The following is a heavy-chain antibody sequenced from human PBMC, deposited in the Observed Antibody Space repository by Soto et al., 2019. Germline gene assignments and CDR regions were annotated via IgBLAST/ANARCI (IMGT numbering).Heavy chain of an antibody. CDR3: AKEKQLTYFDY. D-gene: IGHD6-13*01. Sequence: PGGSLILSCAASGFTFSSYFMHWVRQAPGKGLEWVAAISYDGSNKYYVDSVEGRFTISRDNSKNTLYLQMNSLRAEDTAVYYCAKEKQLTYFDYWGQGTLVTVSS. V-gene: IGHV3-30*18. CDR1: GFTFSSYF. J-gene: IGHJ4*02. CDR2: ISYDGSNK.